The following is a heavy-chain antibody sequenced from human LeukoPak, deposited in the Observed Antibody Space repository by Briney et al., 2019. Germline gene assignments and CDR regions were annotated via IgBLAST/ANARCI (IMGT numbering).Heavy chain of an antibody. CDR2: VNDGGSA. Sequence: SQTLSLTCSVSGGSISGSRYYWGWIRQPPAKGLEWVATVNDGGSALYNPSLSSRTTISVDTSKNQFSLRLTSVTAADTAVYYCAREPDAWGQGTLVTVSS. J-gene: IGHJ5*02. CDR3: AREPDA. CDR1: GGSISGSRYY. V-gene: IGHV4-39*07.